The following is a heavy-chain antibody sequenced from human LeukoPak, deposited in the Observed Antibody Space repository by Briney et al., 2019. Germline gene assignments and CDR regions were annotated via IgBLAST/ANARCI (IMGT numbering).Heavy chain of an antibody. Sequence: GGSLRLSCAASGFTFSSYAMSWVRQAPGKGLEWVSAISGSGGSTYYADSVKGRFTISRDNSKDTLYLQMNSLRAEDTAVYYCAKDRARGYCSSTSCYPFAYWGQGTLVTVSS. D-gene: IGHD2-2*01. CDR3: AKDRARGYCSSTSCYPFAY. J-gene: IGHJ4*02. CDR1: GFTFSSYA. CDR2: ISGSGGST. V-gene: IGHV3-23*01.